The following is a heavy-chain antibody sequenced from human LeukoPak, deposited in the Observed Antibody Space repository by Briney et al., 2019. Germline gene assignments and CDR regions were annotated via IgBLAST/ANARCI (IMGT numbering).Heavy chain of an antibody. CDR2: ISSSGSTI. Sequence: GGSLRLSCAASGFTFSDYYMSWIRQAPGKGLEWVSYISSSGSTIYYADSVKGRFTISRDNAQHLLYLQMNSLRAEETSMYYCARVPGERGGWQHNWFDLSGHESLVTVS. CDR3: ARVPGERGGWQHNWFDL. J-gene: IGHJ5*02. D-gene: IGHD6-19*01. CDR1: GFTFSDYY. V-gene: IGHV3-11*01.